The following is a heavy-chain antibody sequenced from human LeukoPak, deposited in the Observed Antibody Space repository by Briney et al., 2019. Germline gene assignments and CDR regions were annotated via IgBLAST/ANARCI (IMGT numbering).Heavy chain of an antibody. CDR1: GYSISSGYY. Sequence: SETLSLTCAVSGYSISSGYYWGWIRQPPGEGLEWIGSIYHSGSTYYNPSLKSRVTISVDTSKNQFSLKLSSVTAADTAVYYCARSIAAAGTLGWRFPTFVDYWGQGTLVTVSS. CDR3: ARSIAAAGTLGWRFPTFVDY. V-gene: IGHV4-38-2*01. J-gene: IGHJ4*02. D-gene: IGHD6-13*01. CDR2: IYHSGST.